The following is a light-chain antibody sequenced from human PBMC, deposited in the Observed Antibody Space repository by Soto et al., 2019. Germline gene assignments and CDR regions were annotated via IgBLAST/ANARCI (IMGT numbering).Light chain of an antibody. V-gene: IGLV2-11*01. CDR2: DVS. CDR1: SSDVGGYNY. CDR3: CSYAGSYTFVV. J-gene: IGLJ2*01. Sequence: QSVLTQPRSVSGSPGQSVTISCTGTSSDVGGYNYVSWYQQHPDKAPKLILYDVSKRPSGVPDRFSGSKSGNTASLTISGLQAEDEADYYCCSYAGSYTFVVFGGGTKLTVL.